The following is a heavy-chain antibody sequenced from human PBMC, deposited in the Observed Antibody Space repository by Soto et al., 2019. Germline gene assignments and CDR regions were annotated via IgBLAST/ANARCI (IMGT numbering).Heavy chain of an antibody. J-gene: IGHJ2*01. CDR2: ISGGGDAT. CDR3: ARKILGSTSRPNYWYFDL. D-gene: IGHD2-2*01. CDR1: GFTFINYA. V-gene: IGHV3-23*01. Sequence: EVQLLVSGGGLVQPGGSLRLSCAGSGFTFINYAMNWVRQAPGKGLEWVSSISGGGDATFFADSVRGRFTISRDNSKNTVTLQMNSLGVDDTAVYYCARKILGSTSRPNYWYFDLGGRGTLVTVSS.